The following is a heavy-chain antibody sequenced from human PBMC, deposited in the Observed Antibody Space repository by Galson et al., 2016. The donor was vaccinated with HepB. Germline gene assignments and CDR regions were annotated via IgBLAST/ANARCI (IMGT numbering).Heavy chain of an antibody. CDR1: GDSVSSNSAT. V-gene: IGHV6-1*01. J-gene: IGHJ4*02. CDR2: TYYRSAWLD. Sequence: CAISGDSVSSNSATWNWIRQSPSRGLEWLGRTYYRSAWLDDYAISVKSRISINPDTSKNRFSLHLNSVTPEDTAVYYCARERRYCTDGSCYSFDYWGLGTLVTVSP. CDR3: ARERRYCTDGSCYSFDY. D-gene: IGHD2-15*01.